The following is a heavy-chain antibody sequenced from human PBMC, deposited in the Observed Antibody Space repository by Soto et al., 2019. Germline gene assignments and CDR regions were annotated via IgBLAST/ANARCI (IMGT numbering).Heavy chain of an antibody. D-gene: IGHD3-16*01. CDR3: AIAYGGRRGWDNWFDP. V-gene: IGHV4-59*01. CDR2: IYYSGST. CDR1: GGSISSYY. Sequence: SETLSLTCTVSGGSISSYYWSWIRQPPGKALEWIGYIYYSGSTNYNPSLKSRVTISVDTSNNQFSLKLSSVTGADTAVYYCAIAYGGRRGWDNWFDPWSQGTLVTVSS. J-gene: IGHJ5*02.